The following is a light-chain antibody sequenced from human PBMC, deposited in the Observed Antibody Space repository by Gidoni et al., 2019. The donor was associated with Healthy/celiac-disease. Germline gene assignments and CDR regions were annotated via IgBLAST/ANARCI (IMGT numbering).Light chain of an antibody. V-gene: IGKV1-39*01. CDR3: QQSYSTPGT. Sequence: DIQMTQSPSSLSASVGDRVTITCRASQSISSYLNWYQQKPGKAPKLLIYAASSLQSGVPSRFSGSGSGTDFTLTISRLQPEDFATYYCQQSYSTPGTFXQXKRLEIK. CDR2: AAS. J-gene: IGKJ5*01. CDR1: QSISSY.